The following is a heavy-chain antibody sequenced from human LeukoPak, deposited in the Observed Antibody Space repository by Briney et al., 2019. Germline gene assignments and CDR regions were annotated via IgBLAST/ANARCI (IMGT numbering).Heavy chain of an antibody. CDR1: GGSISSYY. V-gene: IGHV4-59*01. J-gene: IGHJ5*02. Sequence: SETLSLTCTVSGGSISSYYWSWIRQPPGQGLEWIGYIYYSGSTIYNPSLKSRVTMSVDTSKNQFSLKLDSVTAADTAVYYCAGAPYYDFWSGYSDNYFDPWGQGTLVTVSS. D-gene: IGHD3-3*01. CDR2: IYYSGST. CDR3: AGAPYYDFWSGYSDNYFDP.